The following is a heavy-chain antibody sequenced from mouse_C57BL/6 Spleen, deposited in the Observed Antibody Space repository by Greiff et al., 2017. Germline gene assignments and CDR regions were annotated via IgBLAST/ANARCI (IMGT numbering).Heavy chain of an antibody. J-gene: IGHJ3*01. CDR2: ISYDGSN. CDR1: GYSITSGYY. CDR3: AREGYRGFAY. Sequence: EVQRVESGPGLVKPSQSLSLTCSVTGYSITSGYYWNWLRQFPGNKLEWMGYISYDGSNNYNPSLKNRISITRDTSKNQFFLKLNSVTTEDTATYYCAREGYRGFAYWGQGTLVTVSA. D-gene: IGHD3-1*01. V-gene: IGHV3-6*01.